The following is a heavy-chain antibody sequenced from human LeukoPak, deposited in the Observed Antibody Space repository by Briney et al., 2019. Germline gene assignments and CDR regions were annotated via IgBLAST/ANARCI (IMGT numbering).Heavy chain of an antibody. D-gene: IGHD3-9*01. J-gene: IGHJ3*02. CDR1: GFTFSSYA. CDR2: ISGSGGST. V-gene: IGHV3-23*01. Sequence: GGSLRLSCAASGFTFSSYAMSWVRQAPGKGREWVSAISGSGGSTYYADSVKGRFTISRDNSKNTLYLQMNSLRAEDTAVYYCAKDSPTGYWSGVAFDIWGQGTMVTVSS. CDR3: AKDSPTGYWSGVAFDI.